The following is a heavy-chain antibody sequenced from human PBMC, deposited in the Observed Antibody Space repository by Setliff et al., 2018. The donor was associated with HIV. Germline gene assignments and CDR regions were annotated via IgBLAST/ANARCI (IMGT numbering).Heavy chain of an antibody. V-gene: IGHV3-21*01. CDR3: ARDRHCDSSGYSGSAFDI. D-gene: IGHD3-22*01. J-gene: IGHJ3*02. CDR1: GFTFSSYS. CDR2: ISSSSSYI. Sequence: PGGSLRLSCAASGFTFSSYSMNWVRQAPGKGLEWVSSISSSSSYIYYADSVKGRFTISRDNAKNSLYLQMNSLRAEDTAVYYCARDRHCDSSGYSGSAFDIWGQGTMVTVSS.